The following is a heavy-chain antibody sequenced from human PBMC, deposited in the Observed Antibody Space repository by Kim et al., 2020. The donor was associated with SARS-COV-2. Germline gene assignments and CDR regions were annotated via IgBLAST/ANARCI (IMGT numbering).Heavy chain of an antibody. J-gene: IGHJ5*02. Sequence: PSLRRRVTVSVDTSKNQFSLKLSSVPAADTAVYYCARGPRIAARVNWFDPWGQGTLVTVSS. CDR3: ARGPRIAARVNWFDP. V-gene: IGHV4-34*01. D-gene: IGHD6-6*01.